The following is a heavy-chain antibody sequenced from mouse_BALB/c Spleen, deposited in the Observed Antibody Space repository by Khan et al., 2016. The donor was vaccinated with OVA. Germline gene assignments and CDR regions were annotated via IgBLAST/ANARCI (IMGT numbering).Heavy chain of an antibody. J-gene: IGHJ4*01. D-gene: IGHD1-1*01. V-gene: IGHV1S41*01. Sequence: DLVKPGASVKLSCKASGYTFTSYWINWIKQRPGQGLEWIGRIGPGSGSTSNKEMFTDKATLTVDTTSGTAYIQPTSPAAEDSAFYFCARSNYYGSSLYAMDYWGQGTSVTVSS. CDR1: GYTFTSYW. CDR3: ARSNYYGSSLYAMDY. CDR2: IGPGSGST.